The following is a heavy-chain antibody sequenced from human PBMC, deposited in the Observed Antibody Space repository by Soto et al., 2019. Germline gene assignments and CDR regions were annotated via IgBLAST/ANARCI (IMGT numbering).Heavy chain of an antibody. J-gene: IGHJ6*02. CDR2: ISSNGGST. CDR1: GFTFSSYA. Sequence: GGSLRLSCAASGFTFSSYAMHWVRQAPGKGLEYVSAISSNGGSTYYADSVKGRFTISRDNSKNTLYLQMGSLRAEDMAVYYCARTRAYYYGIDVWGQGTTVTVSS. V-gene: IGHV3-64*02. CDR3: ARTRAYYYGIDV.